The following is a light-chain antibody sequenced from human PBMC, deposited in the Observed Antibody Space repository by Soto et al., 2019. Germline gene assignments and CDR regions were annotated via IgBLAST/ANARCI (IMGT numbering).Light chain of an antibody. CDR1: QGISSW. Sequence: DVQMTQSPSSVSASVGDRFTITCGAGQGISSWLAWYQQKPVKAPKLLIYPASSLQSGVPSRFSGSGSGTDVTLTISSLQPEDFASYYCQQANSSPLTFGGGTKVDIK. CDR3: QQANSSPLT. V-gene: IGKV1-12*01. CDR2: PAS. J-gene: IGKJ4*01.